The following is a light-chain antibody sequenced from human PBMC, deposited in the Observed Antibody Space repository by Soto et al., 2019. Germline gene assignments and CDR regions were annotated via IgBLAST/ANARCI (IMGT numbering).Light chain of an antibody. CDR1: QSVLYSSNNKNY. Sequence: DIVMTQSPESLAVSLGERATINCKSSQSVLYSSNNKNYLAWYQQKAGQPPKLLIYWASIRESGVPDRFSGSGSGTDFTLTISSLQAEDVALYYCQQYYTKPLTFGGGTRLEI. CDR2: WAS. CDR3: QQYYTKPLT. V-gene: IGKV4-1*01. J-gene: IGKJ4*01.